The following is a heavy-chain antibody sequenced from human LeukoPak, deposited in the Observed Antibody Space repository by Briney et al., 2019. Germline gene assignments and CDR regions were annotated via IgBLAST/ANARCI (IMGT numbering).Heavy chain of an antibody. V-gene: IGHV4-61*02. CDR3: ARGGGMGYYCYYMDV. CDR2: ISSSGST. Sequence: PSETLSLTCTVSGDSISSGDYYWSWIRQPAGKGLECIGRISSSGSTNYNPSLKSRVTISVDTSKNQFSLKLSSVAAADTAVYYCARGGGMGYYCYYMDVWGKGTTVTVSS. CDR1: GDSISSGDYY. J-gene: IGHJ6*03. D-gene: IGHD1-26*01.